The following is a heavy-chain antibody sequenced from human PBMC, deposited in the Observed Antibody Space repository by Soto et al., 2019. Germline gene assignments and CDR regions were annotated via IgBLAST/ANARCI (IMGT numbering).Heavy chain of an antibody. CDR2: IYWDDDQ. J-gene: IGHJ3*01. D-gene: IGHD2-2*01. Sequence: QITLKESGPTLVKPTQTLTLTCTFSGFSLSTDGVGVGWIRQPPGKALEWLALIYWDDDQRYSPSLKTRLTITTDTPKTQVVLTMTNMDPVHTATYYCAHAYGGTSWPNDAFDVWGQGTVVTVSS. CDR1: GFSLSTDGVG. V-gene: IGHV2-5*02. CDR3: AHAYGGTSWPNDAFDV.